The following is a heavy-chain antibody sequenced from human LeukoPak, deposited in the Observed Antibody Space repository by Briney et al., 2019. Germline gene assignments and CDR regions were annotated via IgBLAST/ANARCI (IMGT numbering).Heavy chain of an antibody. V-gene: IGHV3-23*01. J-gene: IGHJ4*02. Sequence: GGSLRLSCAASGFTFSSYTMSWVRQAPGKGLEWVSAISGSGGSTYYADSVKGRFTISRDNSKNTLYLQMNSLRAEDTAVYYCAKVIAAALPIGYFDYWGQGTLVTVSS. D-gene: IGHD6-13*01. CDR1: GFTFSSYT. CDR3: AKVIAAALPIGYFDY. CDR2: ISGSGGST.